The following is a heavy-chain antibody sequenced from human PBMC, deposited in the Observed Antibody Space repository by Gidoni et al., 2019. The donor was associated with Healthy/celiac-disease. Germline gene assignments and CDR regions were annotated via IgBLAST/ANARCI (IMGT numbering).Heavy chain of an antibody. J-gene: IGHJ3*02. D-gene: IGHD2-15*01. CDR3: AKIRYGGRDAFDI. CDR2: ISSSSSTI. CDR1: GFTFSSYS. Sequence: EVQLVESGGGLVQPGGSLVLSCAASGFTFSSYSMNWVRQAPGKGLEWVSYISSSSSTIYYADSVKGRFTISRDNAKNSLYLQMNSLRAEDTAVYYCAKIRYGGRDAFDIWGQGTMVTVSS. V-gene: IGHV3-48*04.